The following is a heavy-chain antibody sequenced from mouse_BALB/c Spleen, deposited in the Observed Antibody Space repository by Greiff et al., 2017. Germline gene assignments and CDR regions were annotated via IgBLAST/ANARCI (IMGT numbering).Heavy chain of an antibody. CDR2: ISSGGSYT. Sequence: EVQVVESGGGLVKPGGSLKLSCAASGFTFSSYAMSWVRQSPEKRLEWVAEISSGGSYTYYPDTVTGRFTISRDNAKNTLYLEMSSLRSEDTAMYYCARKGTTATRSCYFDYWGQGTTLTVSS. D-gene: IGHD1-2*01. CDR1: GFTFSSYA. V-gene: IGHV5-9-4*01. J-gene: IGHJ2*01. CDR3: ARKGTTATRSCYFDY.